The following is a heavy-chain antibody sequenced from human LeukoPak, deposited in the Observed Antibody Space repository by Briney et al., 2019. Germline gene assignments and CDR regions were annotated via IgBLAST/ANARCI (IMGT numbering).Heavy chain of an antibody. V-gene: IGHV4-34*01. CDR2: INHSGST. CDR1: GGSFSGYY. CDR3: ARTYYDFWSGHFFDY. D-gene: IGHD3-3*01. J-gene: IGHJ4*02. Sequence: PSETLSLTCAVYGGSFSGYYWSWIRQPPGKGLEWIGEINHSGSTNYNPSLKSRVTISVDTSKNQFSLKLSSVTAADTAVYYCARTYYDFWSGHFFDYWGQGTLVTVSS.